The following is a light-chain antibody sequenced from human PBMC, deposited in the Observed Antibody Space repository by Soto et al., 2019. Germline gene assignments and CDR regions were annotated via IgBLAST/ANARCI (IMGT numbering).Light chain of an antibody. CDR1: SSNIGAGYD. J-gene: IGLJ2*01. V-gene: IGLV1-40*01. CDR2: GNS. CDR3: QSYDSILSCVV. Sequence: QSALTQPPSVSGAPGQRVTISCTGSSSNIGAGYDVHWYQQLPGTAPKLLIYGNSNRPSGVPDRFSGSKSGTSASLAITGLQAEDEADYYCQSYDSILSCVVFGGGTKRTVL.